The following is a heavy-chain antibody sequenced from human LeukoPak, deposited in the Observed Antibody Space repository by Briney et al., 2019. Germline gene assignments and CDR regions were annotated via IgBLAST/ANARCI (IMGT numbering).Heavy chain of an antibody. CDR2: LYSGGGT. CDR1: GFTVSSNY. J-gene: IGHJ4*02. CDR3: VGQTHKDY. V-gene: IGHV3-53*01. Sequence: PGGSLRLSCAASGFTVSSNYMSWVHQAPGKGLEWVSVLYSGGGTYYTDSVRGRFTISRDSSKNTLYLQMNSLRADDTAVYYCVGQTHKDYWGQGTLVTASS.